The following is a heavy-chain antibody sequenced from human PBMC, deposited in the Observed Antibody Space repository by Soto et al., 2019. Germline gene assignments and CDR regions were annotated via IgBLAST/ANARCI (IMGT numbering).Heavy chain of an antibody. CDR3: AMHSSCLYGLNLSFDI. D-gene: IGHD6-19*01. CDR2: IIPIFGTA. J-gene: IGHJ3*02. V-gene: IGHV1-69*12. Sequence: QVQLVQSGAEVKKPGSSVKVSCKASGGTFSSYAISWVRQAPGQGLEWMGGIIPIFGTANYAQKFQGRVTITADESTSTPYREVISLISEDTAVYYCAMHSSCLYGLNLSFDIWGQGTIVTLSS. CDR1: GGTFSSYA.